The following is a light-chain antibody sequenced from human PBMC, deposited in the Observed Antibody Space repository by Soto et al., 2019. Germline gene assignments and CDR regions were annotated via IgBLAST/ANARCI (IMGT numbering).Light chain of an antibody. J-gene: IGKJ1*01. CDR2: TSS. Sequence: DIQLTQSPSTLSASVGDKVTITCRASQSIVSWLAWYQQKPGQAPKLLIYTSSTVESGVPSRFSGSGSGTELTLTISSLQPDDFATYYCQQYHKYPRTFGQGTRVEIK. CDR3: QQYHKYPRT. CDR1: QSIVSW. V-gene: IGKV1-5*03.